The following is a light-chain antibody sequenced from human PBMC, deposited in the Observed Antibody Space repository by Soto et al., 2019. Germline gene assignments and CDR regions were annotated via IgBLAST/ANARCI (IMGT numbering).Light chain of an antibody. CDR2: EVS. V-gene: IGLV2-14*01. J-gene: IGLJ2*01. CDR1: SNDVGGYNY. Sequence: QSVLTQPASVSGSPGQSITISCTGTSNDVGGYNYVSWYQQHPGKAPKLMIYEVSYRPSGVSNRFSGSKSGNTASLTISGLQAEDEGDYYCSSYTGSSTYVLFGGGTKVTVL. CDR3: SSYTGSSTYVL.